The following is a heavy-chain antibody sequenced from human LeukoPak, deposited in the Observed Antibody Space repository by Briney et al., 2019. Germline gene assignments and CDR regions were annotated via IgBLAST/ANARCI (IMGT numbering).Heavy chain of an antibody. CDR1: VFTFSNYA. J-gene: IGHJ6*02. Sequence: GRSLRLSCAASVFTFSNYAMSWVRQAPGRGLDWVSTLSDSGSSTYYADSVRGRFTISRDNSRNTLYLQMDSLRVEDTASYYCAKVPYSDYGSGRPPFMDVWGQGTTVAVSS. D-gene: IGHD3-10*01. V-gene: IGHV3-23*01. CDR3: AKVPYSDYGSGRPPFMDV. CDR2: LSDSGSST.